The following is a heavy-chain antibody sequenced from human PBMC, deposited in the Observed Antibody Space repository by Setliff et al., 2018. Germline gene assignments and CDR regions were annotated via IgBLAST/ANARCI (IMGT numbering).Heavy chain of an antibody. Sequence: GGSLRLSCAASGFTFSAHYMDWLRQAPGKGLEWVSVITGSGTTTYYADSVKGRFTISRDNSKNTVYLQMNSLRAEDTSIYYCANAYNYGYAHYYYGMDVWGQGTTVTVSS. CDR3: ANAYNYGYAHYYYGMDV. CDR1: GFTFSAHY. D-gene: IGHD5-18*01. CDR2: ITGSGTTT. J-gene: IGHJ6*02. V-gene: IGHV3-23*01.